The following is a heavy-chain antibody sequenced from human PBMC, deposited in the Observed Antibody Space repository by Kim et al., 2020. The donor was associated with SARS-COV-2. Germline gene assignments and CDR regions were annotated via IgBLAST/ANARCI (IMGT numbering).Heavy chain of an antibody. Sequence: GGSLRLSCAASGFTFGDYAMHWVRQAPGKGLEWVSGISWNSGSIGYADSVKGRFTISRDNAKNSLYLQMNSLRAEDTALYYCAKGKHWGRIAARLYFDYWGQGTLVTVSS. V-gene: IGHV3-9*01. CDR3: AKGKHWGRIAARLYFDY. D-gene: IGHD6-6*01. CDR1: GFTFGDYA. CDR2: ISWNSGSI. J-gene: IGHJ4*02.